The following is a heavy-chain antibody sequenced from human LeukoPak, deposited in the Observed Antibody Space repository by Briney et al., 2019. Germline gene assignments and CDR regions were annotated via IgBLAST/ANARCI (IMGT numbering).Heavy chain of an antibody. V-gene: IGHV4-59*01. Sequence: SETLSLTCTVSGGSISSYYWSWIRQPPGKGLEWIGYIYYSGSTNYNPSLKSRVTISVDTSKNQFSLKLSCVTAADTAVYYCARDRRYFDWYYFDYWGQGTLVTVSS. D-gene: IGHD3-9*01. CDR3: ARDRRYFDWYYFDY. J-gene: IGHJ4*02. CDR1: GGSISSYY. CDR2: IYYSGST.